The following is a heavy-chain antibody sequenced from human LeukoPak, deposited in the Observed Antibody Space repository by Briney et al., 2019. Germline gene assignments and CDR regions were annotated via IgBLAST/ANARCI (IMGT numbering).Heavy chain of an antibody. CDR2: MTLKSGNT. CDR3: ARGRFCSSTSCPYYYYYGMHV. D-gene: IGHD2-2*01. V-gene: IGHV1-8*01. J-gene: IGHJ6*02. Sequence: ASVKVSCKASGYTFTSYDINWVRQAPGQGLEWMGWMTLKSGNTGYAQKFQGRVTMTRNISISTAYMELSSLRSEDTAVYYCARGRFCSSTSCPYYYYYGMHVWGQGTTVTVSS. CDR1: GYTFTSYD.